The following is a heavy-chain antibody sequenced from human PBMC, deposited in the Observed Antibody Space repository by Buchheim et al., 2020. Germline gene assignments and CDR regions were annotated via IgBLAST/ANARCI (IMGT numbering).Heavy chain of an antibody. D-gene: IGHD3/OR15-3a*01. CDR2: MSTNSGST. J-gene: IGHJ4*02. CDR1: GYTFTSYD. V-gene: IGHV1-8*01. CDR3: ARRGTGPVDY. Sequence: QVQLVQSGAEVKKPGASVKVSCKASGYTFTSYDINWVRQATGQGLEWMGWMSTNSGSTGYAQKFQGRVTMTRNTATGTAYMELRILRSYDTAMYYCARRGTGPVDYWGQGTL.